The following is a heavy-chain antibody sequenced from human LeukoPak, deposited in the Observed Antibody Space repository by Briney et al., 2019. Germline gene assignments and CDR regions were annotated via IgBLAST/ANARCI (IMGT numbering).Heavy chain of an antibody. Sequence: SVKVSCKASGGTFSRFVITWVRQVPGQGLEWMRKIIPYLNIPDYAQRFQGRVTITADKSTSTAYMEVSGLRSEDTAIYYCAIGGYYEVDALDVWGQGTTVTVSS. J-gene: IGHJ6*02. CDR2: IIPYLNIP. CDR1: GGTFSRFV. V-gene: IGHV1-69*04. D-gene: IGHD3-16*01. CDR3: AIGGYYEVDALDV.